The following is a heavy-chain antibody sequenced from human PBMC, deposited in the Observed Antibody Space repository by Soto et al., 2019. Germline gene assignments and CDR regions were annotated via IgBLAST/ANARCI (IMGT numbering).Heavy chain of an antibody. Sequence: QVQLVQSGAEVKKPGSSVTVSCKTSGGTFSKDAINWVRQAPGQGLEWMGLLIPVFGSPIYAQKFQSRIRITADDSTSTAFIDVSSLSSEDTAVYYCTRVLGYAFEPGKTRYYAMDVWGQGTTVSVSS. J-gene: IGHJ6*02. V-gene: IGHV1-69*01. CDR1: GGTFSKDA. CDR2: LIPVFGSP. D-gene: IGHD1-1*01. CDR3: TRVLGYAFEPGKTRYYAMDV.